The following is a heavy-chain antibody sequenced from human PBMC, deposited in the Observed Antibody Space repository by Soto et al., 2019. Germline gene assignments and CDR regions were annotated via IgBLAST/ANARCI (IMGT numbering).Heavy chain of an antibody. J-gene: IGHJ6*02. CDR3: AREDIVVVVAATTSSRWGMDV. CDR1: GGTFSSYA. Sequence: QVQLVQSGAEVKKPGSSVKVSCKASGGTFSSYAISWVRQAPGQGLEWMGGIIPIFGTANYAQKFQGRVTITADESTSTAYMELSGLRSEDTAVYYCAREDIVVVVAATTSSRWGMDVWGQGTTVTVSS. D-gene: IGHD2-15*01. V-gene: IGHV1-69*01. CDR2: IIPIFGTA.